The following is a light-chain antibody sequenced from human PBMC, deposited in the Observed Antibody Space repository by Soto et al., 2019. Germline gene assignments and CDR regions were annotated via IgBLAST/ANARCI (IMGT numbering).Light chain of an antibody. CDR3: QQRSNWPPLT. J-gene: IGKJ4*01. V-gene: IGKV3D-20*02. Sequence: EIVLTQSPGTLSLSPGERATLSCRASQSVSSIYLAWYQQKPGQAPRLLIYGASSRPTGIPDRFSGSGSGTDFTLTLSRLEPEDFAVYYCQQRSNWPPLTFGGGTKVDIK. CDR2: GAS. CDR1: QSVSSIY.